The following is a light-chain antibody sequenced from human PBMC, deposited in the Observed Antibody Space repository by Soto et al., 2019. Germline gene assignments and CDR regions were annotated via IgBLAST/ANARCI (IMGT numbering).Light chain of an antibody. CDR3: SSYSSGSTLWV. CDR1: SRDVGAYAY. V-gene: IGLV2-14*01. J-gene: IGLJ3*02. Sequence: QSALTQPASVSGSPGQSITISCTGTSRDVGAYAYVSWYQHHPGKVPKLLIYEVSNRPSGVSDRFSGSKSANTASLTISGLQAEDEADYYCSSYSSGSTLWVFGGGTKLTVL. CDR2: EVS.